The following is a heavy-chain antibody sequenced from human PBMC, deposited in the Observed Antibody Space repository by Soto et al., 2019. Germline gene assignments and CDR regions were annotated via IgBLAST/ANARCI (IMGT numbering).Heavy chain of an antibody. D-gene: IGHD3-10*01. CDR1: GFTFSSYA. CDR2: ISGSGGST. V-gene: IGHV3-23*01. CDR3: AKDLEPYYYGSGSANWFDP. Sequence: GGSLRLSCAASGFTFSSYAMSWVRQAPGKGLEWVSAISGSGGSTYYADSVKGRFTISRDNSKNTLYLQMNSLRAEDTAVYYCAKDLEPYYYGSGSANWFDPWGQGTLVTVSS. J-gene: IGHJ5*02.